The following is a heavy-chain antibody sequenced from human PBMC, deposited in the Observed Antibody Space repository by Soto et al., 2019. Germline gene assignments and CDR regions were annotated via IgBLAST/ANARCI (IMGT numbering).Heavy chain of an antibody. CDR2: ISYDGSNK. D-gene: IGHD4-4*01. V-gene: IGHV3-30-3*01. J-gene: IGHJ5*02. Sequence: VGSLRLSCAASGFTFSSYAMHWVRQAPGKGLEWVAVISYDGSNKYYADSVKGRFTISRDNSKNTLYLQMNSLRAEDTAVYYCATYIKTTRENWFDPWGQGTLVTV. CDR1: GFTFSSYA. CDR3: ATYIKTTRENWFDP.